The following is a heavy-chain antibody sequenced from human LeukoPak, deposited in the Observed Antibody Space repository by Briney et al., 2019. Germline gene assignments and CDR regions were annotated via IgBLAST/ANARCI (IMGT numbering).Heavy chain of an antibody. D-gene: IGHD1-26*01. CDR2: IYNSGST. Sequence: SETLSLTCTVSGGSISIYYWSWIRQPPGKGLEWIGYIYNSGSTNYNPSLRSRVTISVDTSKNQFSLKLNSVTAADTAVYYCVRDRELTYWSQGTLVAVSS. CDR1: GGSISIYY. V-gene: IGHV4-59*01. CDR3: VRDRELTY. J-gene: IGHJ4*02.